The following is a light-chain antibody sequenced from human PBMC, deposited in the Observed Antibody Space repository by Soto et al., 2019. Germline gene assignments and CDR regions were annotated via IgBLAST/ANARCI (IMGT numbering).Light chain of an antibody. CDR1: QRLLNSNGYNY. CDR3: MQALQSPRT. V-gene: IGKV2-28*01. CDR2: LGS. Sequence: DVVMTQSPLSLPVTPGEPASISCNSSQRLLNSNGYNYLDWYRQRPGQSPQLLIYLGSNRASGVPDRFSGSGSGTHFTLKINRVEAEDVGVYYCMQALQSPRTFGRGTKLEIK. J-gene: IGKJ2*01.